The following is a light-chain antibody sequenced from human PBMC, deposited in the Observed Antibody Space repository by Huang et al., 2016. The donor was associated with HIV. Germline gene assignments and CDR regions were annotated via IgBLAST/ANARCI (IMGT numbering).Light chain of an antibody. CDR2: QYS. CDR3: MQGTHWPGT. J-gene: IGKJ1*01. Sequence: DVVMTQFPLSLPVTLGQPASIFCKSSQSLVSSDGHIYLNWFQQRPGQSPMFLIYQYSKWDSGVPDRFSGSGAGTHYALRISRVEAEDIGLYNGMQGTHWPGTFGQGTKLEI. CDR1: QSLVSSDGHIY. V-gene: IGKV2D-30*01.